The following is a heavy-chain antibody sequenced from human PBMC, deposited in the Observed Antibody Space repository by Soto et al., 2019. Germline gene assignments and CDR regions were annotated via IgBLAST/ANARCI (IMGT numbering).Heavy chain of an antibody. Sequence: PSETLSLTCTVSGGSISSSSYYWGWIRQPPGKGLEWIGSIYYSGSTYYNPSLKSRVTISVDTSKNQFSLKLSSVTAADTAVYYCARTPSVRDWYFDLRGRGTLVTVSS. J-gene: IGHJ2*01. V-gene: IGHV4-39*01. CDR2: IYYSGST. D-gene: IGHD1-26*01. CDR3: ARTPSVRDWYFDL. CDR1: GGSISSSSYY.